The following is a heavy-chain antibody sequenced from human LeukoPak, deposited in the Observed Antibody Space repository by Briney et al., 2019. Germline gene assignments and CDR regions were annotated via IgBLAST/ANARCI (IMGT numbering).Heavy chain of an antibody. V-gene: IGHV4-59*01. CDR3: ARGSLTTLNWFDP. D-gene: IGHD4-11*01. CDR1: GGSISSYY. Sequence: SETLSLTCTVSGGSISSYYWSWIRQPPGKGLEWIGYIYYSVSTNYNPSLKSRVTISEDTSKNQFSLKLSSVTAADTAVYYCARGSLTTLNWFDPWGQGTLVTVSS. CDR2: IYYSVST. J-gene: IGHJ5*02.